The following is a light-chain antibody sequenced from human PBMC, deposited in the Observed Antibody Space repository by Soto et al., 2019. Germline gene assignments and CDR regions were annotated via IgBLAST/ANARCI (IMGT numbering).Light chain of an antibody. V-gene: IGKV3-20*01. CDR1: QSVTSDY. J-gene: IGKJ1*01. CDR2: GAS. CDR3: QHYGHALWA. Sequence: EVVVTQSPGTLSLSPGERATLSCRASQSVTSDYLAWYQQKPGQTPRLLMSGASRRATGVPYRFSGSWSGTDFTLTISRLEPEDFAVYYCQHYGHALWAFGQGTKVEIK.